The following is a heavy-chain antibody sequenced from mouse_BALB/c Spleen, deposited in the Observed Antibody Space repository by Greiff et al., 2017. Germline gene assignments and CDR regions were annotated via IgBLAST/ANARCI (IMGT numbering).Heavy chain of an antibody. CDR2: ISSGGST. Sequence: DVKLVESGGGLVKPGGSLKLSCAASGFSFSSYAMSWVRQTPEKRLEWVASISSGGSTYYPDSVMGRFTISRDNARNILYLQMSSLRSEDTAMYYCARERGYYDYDGFAYWGQGTLVTVSA. CDR3: ARERGYYDYDGFAY. J-gene: IGHJ3*01. V-gene: IGHV5-6-5*01. D-gene: IGHD2-4*01. CDR1: GFSFSSYA.